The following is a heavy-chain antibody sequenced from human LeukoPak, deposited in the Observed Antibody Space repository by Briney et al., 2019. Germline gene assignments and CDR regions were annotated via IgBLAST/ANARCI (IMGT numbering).Heavy chain of an antibody. D-gene: IGHD3-22*01. V-gene: IGHV4-34*01. CDR3: ARGRRYYYDSSGYNY. Sequence: SETLSLTCAVYGGSFSGYYWSWIRQPPGKGLEWIGEINHSGSTNYNPSLKSRVTISVDTSKNQFSLKLSSVTAADTAVYYCARGRRYYYDSSGYNYWGQGTLVTVSS. J-gene: IGHJ4*02. CDR2: INHSGST. CDR1: GGSFSGYY.